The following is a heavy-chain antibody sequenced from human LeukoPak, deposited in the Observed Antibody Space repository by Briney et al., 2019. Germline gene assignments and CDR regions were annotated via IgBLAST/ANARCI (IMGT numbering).Heavy chain of an antibody. D-gene: IGHD5-12*01. Sequence: GGSLRLSCAASGFTFSSFGMHWVRQAPGKGLEWVSSISSSSSYIYYADSVKGRFTISRDNAKNSLYLQMNSLRAEDTAVYYCAREDIVATMTFDYWGQGTLVTVSS. CDR1: GFTFSSFG. CDR3: AREDIVATMTFDY. J-gene: IGHJ4*02. V-gene: IGHV3-21*01. CDR2: ISSSSSYI.